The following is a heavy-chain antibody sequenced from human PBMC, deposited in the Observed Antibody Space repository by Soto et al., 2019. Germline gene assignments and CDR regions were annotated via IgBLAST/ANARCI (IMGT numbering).Heavy chain of an antibody. J-gene: IGHJ3*02. Sequence: QPGGSLRLSCAASGFTFSSYEMNWVRQAPGKGLEWVSYISSSGSTIYYADSVKGRFTISRDNAKNSLYLQMNSLRAEDTAVYYCARYGYYYGSGSYVAFDIWGQGTMVTVSS. CDR1: GFTFSSYE. CDR3: ARYGYYYGSGSYVAFDI. V-gene: IGHV3-48*03. CDR2: ISSSGSTI. D-gene: IGHD3-10*01.